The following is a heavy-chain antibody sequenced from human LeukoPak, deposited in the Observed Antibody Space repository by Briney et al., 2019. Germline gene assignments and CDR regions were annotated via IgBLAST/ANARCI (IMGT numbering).Heavy chain of an antibody. J-gene: IGHJ4*02. CDR1: GGSMSTYY. CDR3: ARGSHYSSGTFEH. CDR2: IYYSGST. D-gene: IGHD3-10*01. V-gene: IGHV4-59*12. Sequence: SETLSLTCTVSGGSMSTYYWSWIRQPPEKGLDWIGYIYYSGSTNYNPSLKSRVTISLDKSKNQFSLKLSSVTAADTAVYYCARGSHYSSGTFEHWGQGTLVTVSS.